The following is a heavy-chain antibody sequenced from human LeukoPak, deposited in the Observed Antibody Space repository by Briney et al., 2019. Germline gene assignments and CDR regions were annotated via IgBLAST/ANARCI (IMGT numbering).Heavy chain of an antibody. Sequence: PGGSLRLSCAASGFTFSSYAMHWVRQAPGKGLEWVAVISYDGSNKYYADSVKGRFTISRDNSKNTLYLQMNSLRAEDTAVSYCARDFWNDDWFDPWGQGTLVTVSS. CDR1: GFTFSSYA. CDR3: ARDFWNDDWFDP. CDR2: ISYDGSNK. V-gene: IGHV3-30-3*01. D-gene: IGHD1-1*01. J-gene: IGHJ5*02.